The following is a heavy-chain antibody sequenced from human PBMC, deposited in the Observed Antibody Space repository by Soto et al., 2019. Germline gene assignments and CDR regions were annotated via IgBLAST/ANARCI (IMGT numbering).Heavy chain of an antibody. D-gene: IGHD3-10*01. CDR3: AKDRRYYGSGSYYNTRPYYYYGMDV. CDR1: GFTFSSYG. Sequence: QVQLVESGGGVVQPGRSLRLSCAASGFTFSSYGMHWVRQAPGKGLEWVAVISYDGSNKYYADSVKGRFTISRDNSKNTLYLQMNSLRAEDTAVYYCAKDRRYYGSGSYYNTRPYYYYGMDVWGQGTTVTVSS. J-gene: IGHJ6*02. V-gene: IGHV3-30*18. CDR2: ISYDGSNK.